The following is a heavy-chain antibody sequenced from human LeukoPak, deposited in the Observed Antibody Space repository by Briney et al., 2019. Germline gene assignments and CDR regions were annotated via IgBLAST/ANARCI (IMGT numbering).Heavy chain of an antibody. Sequence: KPGGSLRLSCAASGFTVSSNYMSWVRQAPGKGLEWVSSISTSSSYIYYADSVKGRLTISRDNTKNSLYLQMNSLRAEDTAVYYCARVAGVTSLGLKNYMDVWGKGTTVTVSS. CDR2: ISTSSSYI. V-gene: IGHV3-21*01. CDR3: ARVAGVTSLGLKNYMDV. CDR1: GFTVSSNY. D-gene: IGHD7-27*01. J-gene: IGHJ6*03.